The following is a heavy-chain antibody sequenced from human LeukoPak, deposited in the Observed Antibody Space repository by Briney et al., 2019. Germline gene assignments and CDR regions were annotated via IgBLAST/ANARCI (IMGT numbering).Heavy chain of an antibody. Sequence: GGSLRLSCAASGFTFNTYWMYWVRQGSGKGLVWVSRISSDGSRTEYADSVEGRFTISRDNAKNTLYLQMDSLRAEDTAVYYCARGPYHSGSYFVYWGQGTLVTVSS. CDR2: ISSDGSRT. D-gene: IGHD1-26*01. V-gene: IGHV3-74*03. J-gene: IGHJ4*02. CDR3: ARGPYHSGSYFVY. CDR1: GFTFNTYW.